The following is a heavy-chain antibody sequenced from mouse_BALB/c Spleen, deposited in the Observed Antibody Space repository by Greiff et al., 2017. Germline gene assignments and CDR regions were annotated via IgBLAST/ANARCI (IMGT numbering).Heavy chain of an antibody. D-gene: IGHD1-1*01. CDR2: ISSGGGST. CDR3: ARQGYYGLMDY. V-gene: IGHV5-12-1*01. CDR1: GFAFSSYD. J-gene: IGHJ4*01. Sequence: EVMLVESGGGLVKPGGSLKLSCAASGFAFSSYDMSWVRQTPEKRLEWVAYISSGGGSTYYPDTVKGRFTISRDNAKNTLYLQMSSLKSEDTAMYYCARQGYYGLMDYWGQGTSVTVSS.